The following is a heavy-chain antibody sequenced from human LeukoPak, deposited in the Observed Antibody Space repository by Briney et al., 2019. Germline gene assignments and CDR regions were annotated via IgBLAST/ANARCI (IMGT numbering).Heavy chain of an antibody. J-gene: IGHJ4*02. V-gene: IGHV1-8*01. Sequence: GASVKVSCKASGYTFTSYDINWVRQATGQGLEWMGWMNPNSGNTGYAQKFQGRVTMTRHTSISTAYMELSSLRSEDTAVYYCARGLSGSSGWYYFDYWGQGTLVTVSS. CDR1: GYTFTSYD. CDR3: ARGLSGSSGWYYFDY. CDR2: MNPNSGNT. D-gene: IGHD6-19*01.